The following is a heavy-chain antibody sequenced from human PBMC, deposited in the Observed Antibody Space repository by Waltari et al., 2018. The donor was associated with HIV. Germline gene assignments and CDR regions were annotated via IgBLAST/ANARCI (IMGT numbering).Heavy chain of an antibody. D-gene: IGHD6-19*01. Sequence: QVQLQESGPGFVKPSETLSLICNVSGGSIASSDSFWGRLRHSPDTNLAWVGSALYTRRPDLFTGQFFAKSSLKSRVALSVDTSKNQVSLRLTSVTAADTGLYYCVRHAAEFRPDFGWILAGVFEPWGLGTQVIVS. CDR3: VRHAAEFRPDFGWILAGVFEP. J-gene: IGHJ1*01. CDR2: ALYTRRPDLFTGQF. V-gene: IGHV4-39*01. CDR1: GGSIASSDSF.